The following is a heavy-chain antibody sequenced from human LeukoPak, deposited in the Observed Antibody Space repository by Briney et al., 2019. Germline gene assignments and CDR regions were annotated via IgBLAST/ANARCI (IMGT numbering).Heavy chain of an antibody. Sequence: GGSLRLSCAASGFTFSTYEMHWVRQAPGKGLEWVAVISHDGNDQYYGDSVKGRFTISRDNSKNALYLQMNSLRLEDTAVYYCARDRDCSRTSCFNAFDVWGQGTMVIVSS. V-gene: IGHV3-30*04. CDR2: ISHDGNDQ. D-gene: IGHD2-2*01. CDR3: ARDRDCSRTSCFNAFDV. J-gene: IGHJ3*01. CDR1: GFTFSTYE.